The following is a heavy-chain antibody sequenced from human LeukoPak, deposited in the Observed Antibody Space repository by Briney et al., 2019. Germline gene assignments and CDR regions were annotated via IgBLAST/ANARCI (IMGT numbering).Heavy chain of an antibody. CDR3: ARGAATGTFDM. CDR1: GYTFISHG. J-gene: IGHJ3*02. CDR2: ISGYGNT. V-gene: IGHV1-18*01. Sequence: ASVKVSCKASGYTFISHGISWVRQAPGQGLEWMGWISGYGNTKSAQKVQGRVTMTTDTSTSTACMELRSLRSDDTAMYYCARGAATGTFDMWGQGTMVTVSP. D-gene: IGHD3-10*01.